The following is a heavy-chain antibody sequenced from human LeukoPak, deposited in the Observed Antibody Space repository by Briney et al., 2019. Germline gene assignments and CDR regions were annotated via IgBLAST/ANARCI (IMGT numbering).Heavy chain of an antibody. D-gene: IGHD4-17*01. J-gene: IGHJ4*02. CDR1: GYTFTNYG. Sequence: ASVKVSCKASGYTFTNYGISWVRQAPGQGLEWMGWVSTYNDNTNYAQKLQGRVTITTDTSTTTAYMELRSLRSEDTAVYYCARDYRAQKGGDDYGDDYWGQGTLVIVSS. CDR2: VSTYNDNT. V-gene: IGHV1-18*04. CDR3: ARDYRAQKGGDDYGDDY.